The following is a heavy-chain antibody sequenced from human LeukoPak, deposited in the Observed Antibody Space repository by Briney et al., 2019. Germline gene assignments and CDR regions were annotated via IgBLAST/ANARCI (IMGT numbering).Heavy chain of an antibody. J-gene: IGHJ4*02. CDR1: GFTFSTHW. D-gene: IGHD1-1*01. Sequence: GGSLRLSCAASGFTFSTHWMTWVRQAPGKGLEWVANIKQDGSEKNYVDSVKGRFTISRDNAKNSLYLQMNSLRAEDTAVYYCAREYNWNVGDYWGQGTLVTVSS. CDR3: AREYNWNVGDY. CDR2: IKQDGSEK. V-gene: IGHV3-7*03.